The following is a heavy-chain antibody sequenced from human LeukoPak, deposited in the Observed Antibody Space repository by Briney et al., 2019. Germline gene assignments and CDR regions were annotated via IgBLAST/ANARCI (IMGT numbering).Heavy chain of an antibody. D-gene: IGHD3-10*01. CDR3: ARSRAGSGSYFGAFDI. V-gene: IGHV3-53*01. J-gene: IGHJ3*02. CDR1: GVTVSSNY. Sequence: PGGSLRLSCAASGVTVSSNYISWVRQAPGKGPEWVSVIYSDGRTYYTDSVKGRFTISRDNSKNTLYLQMNSLRAEDTAVYYCARSRAGSGSYFGAFDIWGQGTMVTVSS. CDR2: IYSDGRT.